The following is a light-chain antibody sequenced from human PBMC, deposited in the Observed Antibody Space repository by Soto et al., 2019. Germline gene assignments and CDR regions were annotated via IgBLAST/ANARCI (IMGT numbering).Light chain of an antibody. CDR2: EDN. V-gene: IGLV6-57*04. CDR1: SGSIATNY. J-gene: IGLJ2*01. Sequence: NFMLTQPHSVSESPGKTVTISCTRSSGSIATNYVQWYQQRPGSAPTTVIYEDNQRPSGVPDRFSGSIDSSSNSASLTISGLKTEDEADDSCQSYDTNNVVFGGGTKLTVL. CDR3: QSYDTNNVV.